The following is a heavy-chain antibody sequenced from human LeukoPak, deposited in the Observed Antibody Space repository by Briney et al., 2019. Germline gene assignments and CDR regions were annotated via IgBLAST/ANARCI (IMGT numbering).Heavy chain of an antibody. CDR1: GFTFSNYA. CDR3: ARVRAYDYGDYFDY. J-gene: IGHJ4*02. CDR2: ISGSGGST. V-gene: IGHV3-23*01. D-gene: IGHD4-17*01. Sequence: PGGSLRLSCAASGFTFSNYAMNWVRQAPGKGLEWVSGISGSGGSTYYADSVKGRFTISRDNAKNSLYLQMNSLRAEDTAVYYCARVRAYDYGDYFDYWGQGTLVTVSS.